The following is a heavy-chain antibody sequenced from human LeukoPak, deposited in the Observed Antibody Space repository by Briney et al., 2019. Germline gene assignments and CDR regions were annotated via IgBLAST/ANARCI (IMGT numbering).Heavy chain of an antibody. CDR3: ARGKRSRIAAAGLDY. D-gene: IGHD6-13*01. CDR1: GGSFSGYY. CDR2: INHSGST. J-gene: IGHJ4*02. Sequence: PSETLSLTCAVYGGSFSGYYWSWIRQPPGKGLEWIGEINHSGSTNYNPSLKSRVTISVDTSKNQFSLKLSSVTAADTAVYYCARGKRSRIAAAGLDYWGQGTLVTVSS. V-gene: IGHV4-34*01.